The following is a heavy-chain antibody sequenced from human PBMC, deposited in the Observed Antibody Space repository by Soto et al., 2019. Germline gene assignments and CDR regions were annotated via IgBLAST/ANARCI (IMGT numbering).Heavy chain of an antibody. Sequence: SVKVSCKASGGTFSIYAISCVLQSPGQWLDWMGGIIPIFGTANYAQKFQGRVTITADESTGTAYMELSSLRSEDTAVYYCARGQPLVSLGMDVWGQGTTVTVSS. CDR1: GGTFSIYA. V-gene: IGHV1-69*13. D-gene: IGHD1-1*01. J-gene: IGHJ6*02. CDR2: IIPIFGTA. CDR3: ARGQPLVSLGMDV.